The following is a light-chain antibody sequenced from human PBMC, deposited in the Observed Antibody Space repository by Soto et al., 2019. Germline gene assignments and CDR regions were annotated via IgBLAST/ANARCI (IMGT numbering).Light chain of an antibody. V-gene: IGKV3-20*01. J-gene: IGKJ5*01. CDR3: QQHGSSSIT. CDR2: GAS. CDR1: QSVSSY. Sequence: GLTQSPATLSLSPGERATLSCRASQSVSSYLAWYQQKPGQAPRLLIYGASSRATGIPDRFSGSGSGTDFTLTISRLEPEDFAVYYCQQHGSSSITFGHGTRL.